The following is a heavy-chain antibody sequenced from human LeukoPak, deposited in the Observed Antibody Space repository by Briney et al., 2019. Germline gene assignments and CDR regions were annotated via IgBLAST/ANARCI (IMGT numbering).Heavy chain of an antibody. D-gene: IGHD3-22*01. J-gene: IGHJ3*02. CDR1: GFTVNTNH. CDR2: IYNGGST. Sequence: KTGGSLRLSCAASGFTVNTNHMHWVRQAPGKGLEWVSTIYNGGSTYYVDSVKGRFTISRDNFKNTLYLQMNSLRAEDTAVYYCARATLFSMIVVARGRNAFDIWGQGTMVTVSS. CDR3: ARATLFSMIVVARGRNAFDI. V-gene: IGHV3-53*05.